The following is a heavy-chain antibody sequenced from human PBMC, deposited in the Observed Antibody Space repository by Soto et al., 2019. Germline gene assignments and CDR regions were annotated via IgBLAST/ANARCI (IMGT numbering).Heavy chain of an antibody. J-gene: IGHJ3*02. CDR3: ARPFDFPDAFDI. CDR1: GYSFTTYW. CDR2: IYPGDSDT. D-gene: IGHD3-9*01. Sequence: AGESLKISCKASGYSFTTYWIVWVRQMPGKGLEWMGIIYPGDSDTRYSPSFQGQVTISADKSISTAYLQWSSLKASDTAMYYCARPFDFPDAFDIWGQGTMVTVSS. V-gene: IGHV5-51*01.